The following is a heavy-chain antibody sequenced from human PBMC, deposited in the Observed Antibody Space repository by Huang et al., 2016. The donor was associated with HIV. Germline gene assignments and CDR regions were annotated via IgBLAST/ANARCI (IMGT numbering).Heavy chain of an antibody. D-gene: IGHD3-10*01. Sequence: QERLVESGGGVVQPGRSLRLSCAASGFTFSSYAMHWVRQAPGKGLEWCAGISYDGSNQHYVDSVKGRFTISRDNSKKMLELQMNSLRMGDTAVYYCARGSAGVLWFGEMWGQGTLVTVSS. V-gene: IGHV3-30*04. J-gene: IGHJ4*02. CDR3: ARGSAGVLWFGEM. CDR2: ISYDGSNQ. CDR1: GFTFSSYA.